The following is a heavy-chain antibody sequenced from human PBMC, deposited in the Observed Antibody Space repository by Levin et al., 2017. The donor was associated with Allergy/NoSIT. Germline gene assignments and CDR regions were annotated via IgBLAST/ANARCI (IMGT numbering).Heavy chain of an antibody. CDR2: IYHSGST. CDR3: VGYCSSGSCHLGDVGAFDS. D-gene: IGHD2-15*01. CDR1: GGSLSNGGYF. V-gene: IGHV4-31*03. J-gene: IGHJ3*02. Sequence: ASETLSLTCTVSGGSLSNGGYFWTWIRQHPGKGLEWIGYIYHSGSTYYNPSLRSRVSMTVDTSKNQFSLKLSSVTAADTAVYYCVGYCSSGSCHLGDVGAFDSWGQGTMVTVSS.